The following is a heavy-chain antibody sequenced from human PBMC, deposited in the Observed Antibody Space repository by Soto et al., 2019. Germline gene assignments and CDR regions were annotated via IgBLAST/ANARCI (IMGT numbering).Heavy chain of an antibody. Sequence: QVQLVQSGAEVKKPGSSVKVSCKASGGTFSSYAISWVRQAPGQGLEWMGGIIPIFGTANYAQKFQGRVTITADESTSTAYMELSSLRAEDTAVYCCARVRVRFLEWLGSEGWGQGSLVTVSS. CDR3: ARVRVRFLEWLGSEG. CDR1: GGTFSSYA. CDR2: IIPIFGTA. J-gene: IGHJ4*02. D-gene: IGHD3-3*01. V-gene: IGHV1-69*12.